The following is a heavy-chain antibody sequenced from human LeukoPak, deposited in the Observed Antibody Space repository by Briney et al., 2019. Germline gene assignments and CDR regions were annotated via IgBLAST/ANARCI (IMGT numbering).Heavy chain of an antibody. D-gene: IGHD6-13*01. CDR1: GGTFSSYA. V-gene: IGHV1-69*13. J-gene: IGHJ4*02. CDR2: IIPIFGTA. CDR3: ARDQLSSSSPLDY. Sequence: AVKVCCKASGGTFSSYAISWVRQAPGQGLEWMGGIIPIFGTANYAQKFQGRVTITADESTSTAYMELSSLRSDDTAVYYCARDQLSSSSPLDYWGQGTLVTVSS.